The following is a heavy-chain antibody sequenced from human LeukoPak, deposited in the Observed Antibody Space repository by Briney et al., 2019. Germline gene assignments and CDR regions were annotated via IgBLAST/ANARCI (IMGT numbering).Heavy chain of an antibody. V-gene: IGHV3-23*01. CDR3: AKEAASEEYSSSWYGYYYYYYMDV. CDR1: GFTFSSYA. D-gene: IGHD6-13*01. CDR2: ISGSGGST. Sequence: GGSLRLSCAASGFTFSSYAMSWVRQAPGKGLEWVSAISGSGGSTYYADSVKGRFTISRDNSKNTLYLQMKSLRAEDTAVYYCAKEAASEEYSSSWYGYYYYYYMDVWGKGTTVTVSS. J-gene: IGHJ6*03.